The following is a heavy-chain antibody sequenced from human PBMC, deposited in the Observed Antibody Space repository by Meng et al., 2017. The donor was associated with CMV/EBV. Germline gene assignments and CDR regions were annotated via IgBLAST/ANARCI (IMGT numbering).Heavy chain of an antibody. CDR1: GVSLSTCCVG. Sequence: SEVAGSQRGEPPVASRLACIFPGVSLSTCCVGLGWIRQRPGKPLEWHAPSYWDDDKRYSPSLKSRLTITKDTYNKQAVLTKNNKDPVDTDTYYCAHKGRRMSACGITWVDPWGQGTLVTVSS. J-gene: IGHJ5*02. V-gene: IGHV2-5*02. CDR2: SYWDDDK. D-gene: IGHD1-26*01. CDR3: AHKGRRMSACGITWVDP.